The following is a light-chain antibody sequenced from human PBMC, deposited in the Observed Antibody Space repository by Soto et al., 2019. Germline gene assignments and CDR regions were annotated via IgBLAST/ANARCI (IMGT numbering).Light chain of an antibody. V-gene: IGLV2-14*01. CDR1: SSDVGGYNY. CDR3: SSYTNSSPFV. Sequence: QSVLTQPASVSGSPGQSITISCTGTSSDVGGYNYVSWYQQHPGKAPKLMIYDVSNWPSGVSNRFSGSKSGNTASLTISGLQADDEADYYCSSYTNSSPFVFGTGTKVTVL. J-gene: IGLJ1*01. CDR2: DVS.